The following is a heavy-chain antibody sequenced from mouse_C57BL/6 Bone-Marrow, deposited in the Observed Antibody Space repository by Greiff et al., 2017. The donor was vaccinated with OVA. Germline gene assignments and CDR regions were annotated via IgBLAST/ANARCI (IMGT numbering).Heavy chain of an antibody. J-gene: IGHJ1*03. CDR1: GFTFSSYA. D-gene: IGHD1-1*01. CDR3: ARGNNGSSLVYWYFDV. Sequence: EVKLMESGGGLVKPGGSLKLSCAASGFTFSSYAMSWVRQTPEKRLEWVATISDGGSYTYYPDNVKGRFTISRDNAKNTLYLQMSHLKSEDTAMYYCARGNNGSSLVYWYFDVWGTGTTVTVSS. V-gene: IGHV5-4*03. CDR2: ISDGGSYT.